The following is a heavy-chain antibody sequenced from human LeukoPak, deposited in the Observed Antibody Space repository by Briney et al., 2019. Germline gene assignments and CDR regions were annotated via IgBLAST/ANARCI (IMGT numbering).Heavy chain of an antibody. V-gene: IGHV1-2*02. Sequence: GASVKVSCKASGYTFTGYYMHWVRQAPGQGLEWMGWINPNSGGTNYAQKFQGRVTMTRDTSISTAYMELSRLRSDDTAVYYCARDRPPSRRYYYYYMDVWGKGTTVTVSS. CDR1: GYTFTGYY. CDR2: INPNSGGT. CDR3: ARDRPPSRRYYYYYMDV. J-gene: IGHJ6*03.